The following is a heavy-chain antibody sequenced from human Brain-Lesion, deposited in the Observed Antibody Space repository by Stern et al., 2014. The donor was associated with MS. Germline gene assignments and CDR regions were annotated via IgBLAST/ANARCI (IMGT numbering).Heavy chain of an antibody. D-gene: IGHD6-13*01. J-gene: IGHJ4*02. CDR1: GGSISSSNW. Sequence: QVQLGQSGPGLVKPSGTLSLTCAVSGGSISSSNWWSWVRQSPGKGLEWIGESDHSGSTIYNPSLKSRVTVSVDKSKKRFSLTLRSVPAADTAVYFCARFPASRPHVFDSWGQGTLVTVSS. CDR3: ARFPASRPHVFDS. CDR2: SDHSGST. V-gene: IGHV4-4*02.